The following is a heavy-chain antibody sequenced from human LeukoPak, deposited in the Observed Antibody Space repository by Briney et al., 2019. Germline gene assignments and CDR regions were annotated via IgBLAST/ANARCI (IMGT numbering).Heavy chain of an antibody. V-gene: IGHV3-23*01. J-gene: IGHJ4*02. CDR1: GFTFSSYN. CDR2: ISGSGGST. D-gene: IGHD3-10*01. CDR3: AKVITMVRGVISYFDY. Sequence: GGSLRLSCAASGFTFSSYNMNWVRQAPGKGLEWVSAISGSGGSTYYADSVKGRFTISRDNSKNTLYLQMNSLRAEDTAVYYCAKVITMVRGVISYFDYWGQGTLVTVSS.